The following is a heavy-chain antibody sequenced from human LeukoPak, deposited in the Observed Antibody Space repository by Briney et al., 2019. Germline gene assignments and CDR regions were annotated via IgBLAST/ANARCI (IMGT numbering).Heavy chain of an antibody. CDR3: ARGLYGSGSYSNRPLDY. D-gene: IGHD3-10*01. CDR2: IYYSGST. CDR1: GDSISSYY. Sequence: PSETLSLTCTDSGDSISSYYWSWIRQPPGKGLEWIGYIYYSGSTNYNPSLKSRVTISVDTSKNQFSLKLSSVTAADTAVYYCARGLYGSGSYSNRPLDYWGQGTLVTVSS. J-gene: IGHJ4*02. V-gene: IGHV4-59*01.